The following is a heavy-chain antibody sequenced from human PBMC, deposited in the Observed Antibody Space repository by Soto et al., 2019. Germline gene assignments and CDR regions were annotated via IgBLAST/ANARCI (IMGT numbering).Heavy chain of an antibody. D-gene: IGHD2-2*02. J-gene: IGHJ6*02. CDR2: IKTDGSLT. V-gene: IGHV3-74*03. CDR1: GFTFSNYW. Sequence: GGSLRLSCAASGFTFSNYWMHWVRQAPGKGLEWVSSIKTDGSLTPYAGSVKGRFTISRDNAKNSVSLQMNSLRAEDTAVYYCAREYTAWPLAYGLDVWGQGTTVTVSS. CDR3: AREYTAWPLAYGLDV.